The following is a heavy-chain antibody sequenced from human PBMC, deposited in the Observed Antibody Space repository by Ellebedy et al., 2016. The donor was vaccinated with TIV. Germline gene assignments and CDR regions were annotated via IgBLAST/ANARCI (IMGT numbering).Heavy chain of an antibody. CDR1: GGSVTSYY. Sequence: SDTLSLTXTVPGGSVTSYYWSWIRQPPGKGLEWIGSIHHSGTTYYSPSLKSPVRISVDRLRNQFFLNFDSVTAADTAVYYCARALSRGWYLFDYWGQGTMVSVSS. CDR2: IHHSGTT. J-gene: IGHJ4*02. D-gene: IGHD6-19*01. V-gene: IGHV4-59*02. CDR3: ARALSRGWYLFDY.